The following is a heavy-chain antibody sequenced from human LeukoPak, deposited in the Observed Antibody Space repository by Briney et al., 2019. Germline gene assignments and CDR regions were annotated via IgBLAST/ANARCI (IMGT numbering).Heavy chain of an antibody. CDR1: GGSISSSNW. Sequence: SGTLSLTCAVSGGSISSSNWWSWVRQPPGKGLEWIGEIFHSGSTSYNPSLKSRVTISVDKSKNQFSLRLSSVTAADTAVYYCARRNSSSWSYYWGQGTLVTVSS. CDR2: IFHSGST. CDR3: ARRNSSSWSYY. J-gene: IGHJ4*02. V-gene: IGHV4-4*02. D-gene: IGHD6-13*01.